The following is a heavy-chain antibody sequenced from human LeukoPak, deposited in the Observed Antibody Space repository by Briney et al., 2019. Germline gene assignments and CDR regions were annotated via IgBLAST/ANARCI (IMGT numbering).Heavy chain of an antibody. CDR1: GGSISTYY. V-gene: IGHV4-4*07. CDR3: ARDDFEYSVHNGMDV. Sequence: SETLSLTCSDSGGSISTYYWSWIRQPAGKGLEWIGRVYRSGDTNYNPSLKSRVTMSVDTSKNQISLRLRSVTAADTAVYYCARDDFEYSVHNGMDVWGQGTTVTVSS. D-gene: IGHD3-9*01. CDR2: VYRSGDT. J-gene: IGHJ6*02.